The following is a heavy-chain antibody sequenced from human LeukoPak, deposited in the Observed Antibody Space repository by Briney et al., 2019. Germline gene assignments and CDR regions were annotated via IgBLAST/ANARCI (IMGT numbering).Heavy chain of an antibody. D-gene: IGHD5-18*01. J-gene: IGHJ5*02. CDR2: MNQDGSAI. Sequence: PGGSLRLSCAVSGFTFSFYWMTWVRQAPGKGLEWVANMNQDGSAIYYVGSVKGRFTISRDNAKNSLYLQMNSLRAEDTAVYYCARDPATPGYSYVNWFDPWGQGTLVTVSS. V-gene: IGHV3-7*01. CDR3: ARDPATPGYSYVNWFDP. CDR1: GFTFSFYW.